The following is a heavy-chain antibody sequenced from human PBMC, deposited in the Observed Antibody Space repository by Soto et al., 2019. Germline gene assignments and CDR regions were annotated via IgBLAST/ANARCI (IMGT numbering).Heavy chain of an antibody. D-gene: IGHD6-19*01. J-gene: IGHJ3*02. CDR2: VGTGGYT. CDR1: GFTFSTSD. V-gene: IGHV3-13*01. CDR3: AREVEQWTFDI. Sequence: VQLVESGGGVKQPGGSLRLSCAASGFTFSTSDMHWVRQSPGKCLELVSGVGTGGYTYYPDSVKGRFSISRDNGKNSLHLQMNNLRAGDTAGYYCAREVEQWTFDIWGQGKMVTVPS.